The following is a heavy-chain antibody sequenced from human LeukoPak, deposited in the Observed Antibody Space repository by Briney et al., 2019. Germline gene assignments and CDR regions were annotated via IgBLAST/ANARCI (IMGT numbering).Heavy chain of an antibody. Sequence: ASVKVSCEASGYTLTDYYLHWVRLAPGQRPEWMGWINPNSGGTSYSQEFRGRVTMTRDTSITTAYMELSRLTLDDTAVYYCARGVRIGTTGIIDYWGQGTLVTV. CDR3: ARGVRIGTTGIIDY. CDR2: INPNSGGT. D-gene: IGHD6-13*01. J-gene: IGHJ4*02. V-gene: IGHV1-2*02. CDR1: GYTLTDYY.